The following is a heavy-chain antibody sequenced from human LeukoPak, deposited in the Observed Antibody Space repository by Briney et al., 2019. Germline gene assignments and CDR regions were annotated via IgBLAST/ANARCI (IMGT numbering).Heavy chain of an antibody. Sequence: PGGSLRLSCAASGFTVSSNYMSWVRQAPGKGLEWVSVIYSGGSTYYADSVKGRFTISRDNSKNTLYLQMNSLRAEDTAVYYCARGFYYYGSGSYYHTDDYWGQGTLVTVSS. CDR3: ARGFYYYGSGSYYHTDDY. CDR2: IYSGGST. CDR1: GFTVSSNY. V-gene: IGHV3-53*01. D-gene: IGHD3-10*01. J-gene: IGHJ4*02.